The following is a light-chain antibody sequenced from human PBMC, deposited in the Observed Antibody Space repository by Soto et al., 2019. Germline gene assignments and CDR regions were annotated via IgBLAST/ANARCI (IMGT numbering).Light chain of an antibody. J-gene: IGKJ4*01. CDR1: QSVLYSSNNKNY. Sequence: DIVMTQSPDSLAVSLGERATINCKSSQSVLYSSNNKNYLAWYQQKPGQPPKLLIYWASTRESGVPDRFSGSRSGTDFTLTTSSLQAEDLALYYCQQYYSTPLTFGGGTKVEIK. CDR2: WAS. V-gene: IGKV4-1*01. CDR3: QQYYSTPLT.